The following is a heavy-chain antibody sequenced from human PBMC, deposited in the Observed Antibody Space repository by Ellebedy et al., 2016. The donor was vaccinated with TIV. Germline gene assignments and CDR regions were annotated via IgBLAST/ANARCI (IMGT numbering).Heavy chain of an antibody. CDR1: GGIFSGYG. CDR3: ARTVSYSSGWYGY. D-gene: IGHD6-19*01. J-gene: IGHJ4*02. CDR2: ITPVLGLA. Sequence: AASVKVSCKVSGGIFSGYGISWLRQAPGQRLEWMGRITPVLGLANYAQKFQDRVTITADKSTHTAYMELSSLTSEDTAVYYCARTVSYSSGWYGYWGQGTLVTVSS. V-gene: IGHV1-69*04.